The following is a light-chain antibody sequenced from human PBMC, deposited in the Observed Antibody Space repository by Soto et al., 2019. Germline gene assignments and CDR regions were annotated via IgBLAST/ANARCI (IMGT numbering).Light chain of an antibody. J-gene: IGLJ1*01. CDR1: SSDIGGHNY. V-gene: IGLV2-8*01. Sequence: QSLLTQPPSASGSPGQSVTISCTGTSSDIGGHNYVSWYQHHPGKAPKLIIYEVTKRPSGVPDRFSGSKSGNTASLTVSGLQTEDEADYYCSSYAGHNNYVFATGTKVTVL. CDR3: SSYAGHNNYV. CDR2: EVT.